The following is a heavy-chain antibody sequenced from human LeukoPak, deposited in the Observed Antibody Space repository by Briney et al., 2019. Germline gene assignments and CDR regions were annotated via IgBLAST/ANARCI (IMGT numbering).Heavy chain of an antibody. V-gene: IGHV3-23*01. J-gene: IGHJ2*01. CDR2: ISGSGGRT. D-gene: IGHD3-16*02. CDR1: GLTFSSYP. CDR3: AKSVTDYWYFDL. Sequence: GGSLTLSCAASGLTFSSYPMNWLRQARGKGLEWVSGISGSGGRTYYADSVKGRFTISRDNSKNTLYLQMNSLRAEDTAVYYCAKSVTDYWYFDLWGRGALVTVSS.